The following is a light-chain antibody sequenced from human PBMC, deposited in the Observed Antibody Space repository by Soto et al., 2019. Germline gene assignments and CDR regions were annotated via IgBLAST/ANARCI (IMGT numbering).Light chain of an antibody. CDR2: EVS. CDR1: SSDVGGYNY. J-gene: IGLJ1*01. Sequence: SVLAQPPSASGSPGQSVTISCTGTSSDVGGYNYVSWYQQHPGKATKLMIYEVSKRPSGVPDRFSGSKSGNTASLTVSGLQAEDEADYYCSSYAGSNNSLFVFGTGTKVTVL. V-gene: IGLV2-8*01. CDR3: SSYAGSNNSLFV.